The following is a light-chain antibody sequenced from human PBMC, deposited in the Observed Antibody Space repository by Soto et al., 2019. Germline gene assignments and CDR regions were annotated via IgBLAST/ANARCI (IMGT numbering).Light chain of an antibody. CDR1: NSDVGGYYY. V-gene: IGLV2-11*01. J-gene: IGLJ1*01. CDR3: CSFAGSYTHYV. Sequence: QSVLTQPRSVSASPGQSVTIPRPGSNSDVGGYYYVSWYQQHPGKAPRLMIYDVSKRPSGVPDRFSGSKSGNTASLTISGLQAEDEADYYCCSFAGSYTHYVFGTGTKVTVL. CDR2: DVS.